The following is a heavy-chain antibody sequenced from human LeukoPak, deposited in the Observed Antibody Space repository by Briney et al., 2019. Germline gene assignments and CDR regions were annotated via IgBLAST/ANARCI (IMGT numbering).Heavy chain of an antibody. D-gene: IGHD1-26*01. V-gene: IGHV3-23*01. J-gene: IGHJ4*02. CDR2: VNADGGNT. CDR3: TKRVKYGGTWDHFAD. Sequence: GGSLRLSCTASGFTFDNYRMSWVRQAPGKGLEWVSTVNADGGNTYYADSVKGRFTISRDNSKSTLILQMNSLRVEDTALYYCTKRVKYGGTWDHFADWGQGTLVTVSS. CDR1: GFTFDNYR.